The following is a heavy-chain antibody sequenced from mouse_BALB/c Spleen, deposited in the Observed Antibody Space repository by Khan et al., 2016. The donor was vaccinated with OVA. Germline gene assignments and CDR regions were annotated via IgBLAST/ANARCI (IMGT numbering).Heavy chain of an antibody. CDR3: ARRNYFGYTFAY. CDR1: GYTFTAYY. Sequence: QVQLQQPGAELARPGASVKLSCKASGYTFTAYYINWVKQRTGQGLEWIGEISPGSGDTYYNEKFNGKATLTADKSSSTVYMQLSSLTAEASAGYFCARRNYFGYTFAYWGQGTLVTVSA. V-gene: IGHV1-77*01. D-gene: IGHD1-2*01. CDR2: ISPGSGDT. J-gene: IGHJ3*01.